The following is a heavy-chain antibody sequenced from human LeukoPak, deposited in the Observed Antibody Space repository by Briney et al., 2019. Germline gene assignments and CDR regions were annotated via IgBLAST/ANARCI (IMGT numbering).Heavy chain of an antibody. D-gene: IGHD3-9*01. Sequence: SETLSLTCTVSGGSISSYYWSWIRQPPGKGLEWIGYIYYSGSTNYNPSLKSRVTISVDTSKNQFSLKLTSVTAADSAVYYCTREGPPVHYTGYYDYWGQGTLVTVSS. J-gene: IGHJ4*02. CDR3: TREGPPVHYTGYYDY. CDR1: GGSISSYY. CDR2: IYYSGST. V-gene: IGHV4-59*01.